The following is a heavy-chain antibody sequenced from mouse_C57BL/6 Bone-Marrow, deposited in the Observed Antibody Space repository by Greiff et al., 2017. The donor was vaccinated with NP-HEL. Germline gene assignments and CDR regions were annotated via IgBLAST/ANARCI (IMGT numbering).Heavy chain of an antibody. V-gene: IGHV1-54*01. CDR3: ARGGIYYDYAWFAY. D-gene: IGHD2-4*01. Sequence: QVQLKESGAELVRPGTSVKVSCKASGYAFTNYLIEWVKQRPGQGLEWIGVINPGSGGTNYTEKFKGKATLTADKSSSTAYMQLSSLTSEDSAVYFCARGGIYYDYAWFAYWGQGTLVTVSA. CDR1: GYAFTNYL. J-gene: IGHJ3*01. CDR2: INPGSGGT.